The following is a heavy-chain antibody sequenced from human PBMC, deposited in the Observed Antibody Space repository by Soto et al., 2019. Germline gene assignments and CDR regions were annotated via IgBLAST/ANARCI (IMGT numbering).Heavy chain of an antibody. CDR3: AREQLWIGY. V-gene: IGHV3-48*01. CDR1: GFTFSSYS. Sequence: EVQLVESGGGLVQPGGSLRLSCAGSGFTFSSYSMNWVRQAPGKGLEWVSYISSSSSTIYYADSVKGRFTISRDNAKNSLYLQMNSLRGEDTAVYYCAREQLWIGYWGQGTLVTVSS. J-gene: IGHJ4*02. D-gene: IGHD5-18*01. CDR2: ISSSSSTI.